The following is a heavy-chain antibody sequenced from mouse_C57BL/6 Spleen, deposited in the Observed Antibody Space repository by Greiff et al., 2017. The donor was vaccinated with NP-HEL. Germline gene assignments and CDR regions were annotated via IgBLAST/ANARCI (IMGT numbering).Heavy chain of an antibody. D-gene: IGHD6-1*01. CDR2: INPSNGRT. Sequence: VQLQQSGADLVKPGASVKLSCKASGYTFTSYWMHWVKQRPGQGLEWIGEINPSNGRTNYNEKFKSKATLTVDKSSSTAYMQLSSPTSEDSAVYYCARVITRDYWGQGTTLTVSS. J-gene: IGHJ2*01. V-gene: IGHV1S81*02. CDR3: ARVITRDY. CDR1: GYTFTSYW.